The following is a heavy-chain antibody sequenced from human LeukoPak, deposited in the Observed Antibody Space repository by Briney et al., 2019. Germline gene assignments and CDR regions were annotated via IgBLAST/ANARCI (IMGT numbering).Heavy chain of an antibody. CDR3: ARAQYYYDSSGYFDY. V-gene: IGHV1-2*02. CDR2: INPNSGGT. J-gene: IGHJ4*02. CDR1: GYTFTGYY. Sequence: ASVKVSCKASGYTFTGYYMHWVRQAPGQGLEWMGWINPNSGGTNYAQKFQGRVTMTRDTSISTAYMELSRLRSDDTAVYYCARAQYYYDSSGYFDYWGQGTLVTVSS. D-gene: IGHD3-22*01.